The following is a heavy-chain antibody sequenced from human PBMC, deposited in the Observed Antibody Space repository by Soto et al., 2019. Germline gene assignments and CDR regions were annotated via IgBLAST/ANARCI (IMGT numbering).Heavy chain of an antibody. J-gene: IGHJ6*02. CDR3: ARDLRSSGWYYGMDV. CDR1: GFTFSSYE. Sequence: GGSLRLSCAGSGFTFSSYEMNWVRQAPGKGLEWVSYISSSGSTIYYADSVKGRFTISRDNAKNSLYLQMNSLRAEDTAVYYCARDLRSSGWYYGMDVWGQGTTVTVSS. CDR2: ISSSGSTI. D-gene: IGHD6-19*01. V-gene: IGHV3-48*03.